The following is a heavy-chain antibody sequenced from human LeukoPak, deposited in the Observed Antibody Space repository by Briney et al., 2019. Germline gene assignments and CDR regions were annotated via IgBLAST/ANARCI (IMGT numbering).Heavy chain of an antibody. CDR3: ARDLSYYYGSGSYYTPSDDAFDI. CDR2: ISAYNGNT. J-gene: IGHJ3*02. V-gene: IGHV1-18*01. D-gene: IGHD3-10*01. CDR1: GYTFTSYG. Sequence: ASVKVSCKASGYTFTSYGISWVRQAPGQGLAWMGWISAYNGNTNYAQKLQGRVTMTTDTSTSTAYMELRSLRSDDTAVYYCARDLSYYYGSGSYYTPSDDAFDIWGQGTMVTVSS.